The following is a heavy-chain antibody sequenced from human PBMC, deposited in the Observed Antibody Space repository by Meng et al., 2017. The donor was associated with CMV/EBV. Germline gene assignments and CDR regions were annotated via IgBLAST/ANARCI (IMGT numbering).Heavy chain of an antibody. D-gene: IGHD3-16*01. J-gene: IGHJ4*02. Sequence: VQLQQSGPGLVKPSQPLSRTCAIACDSVSSNSAAWNWIRQSPSRGLELLGRTYYSSKWYNNYAVSVKSRITINPDTSKNQFSLQLNSVAPEDTAVYYCAVNVGGAFDYWGQGTLVTVSS. V-gene: IGHV6-1*01. CDR3: AVNVGGAFDY. CDR1: CDSVSSNSAA. CDR2: TYYSSKWYN.